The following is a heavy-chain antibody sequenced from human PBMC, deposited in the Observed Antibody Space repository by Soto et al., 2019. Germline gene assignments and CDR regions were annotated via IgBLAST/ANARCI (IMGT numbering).Heavy chain of an antibody. Sequence: KVSCKASGYTFTSYAMHWVRQAPGHGLEWIGRIIPIFGIPTYAQKFQGRVTFTADESTSTAYMELSSLRSDDTAVYYCAREDRDRETGLVPAAIDGMDVWGQGTTVTVSS. V-gene: IGHV1-69*15. CDR1: GYTFTSYA. CDR2: IIPIFGIP. D-gene: IGHD2-2*01. J-gene: IGHJ6*02. CDR3: AREDRDRETGLVPAAIDGMDV.